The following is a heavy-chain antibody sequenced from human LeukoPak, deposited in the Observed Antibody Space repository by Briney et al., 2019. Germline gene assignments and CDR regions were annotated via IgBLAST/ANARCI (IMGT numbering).Heavy chain of an antibody. CDR1: GVTVNSYF. CDR3: ARGRGGD. D-gene: IGHD2-15*01. CDR2: ISSDGIT. Sequence: GGSLRLSCAASGVTVNSYFMGWVRQAPGKGLEWVSLISSDGITYYADSVKGRFTISRGNSKNTLYLQMNSLRAEDTAFYYCARGRGGDWGQGALVTVSS. J-gene: IGHJ4*02. V-gene: IGHV3-53*01.